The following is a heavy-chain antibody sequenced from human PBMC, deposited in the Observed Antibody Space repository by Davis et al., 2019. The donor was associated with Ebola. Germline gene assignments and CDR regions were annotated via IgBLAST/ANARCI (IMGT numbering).Heavy chain of an antibody. Sequence: GESLKISCAASGFTFSSYWMSWVRQAPGKGLEWVANIKQDGSEKYYVDSVKGRFTISRDNAKNSLYLQMNSLRAEDTAVYYCARTTLWFGEPAPLYYFDYWGQGTLVTVSS. CDR3: ARTTLWFGEPAPLYYFDY. CDR1: GFTFSSYW. D-gene: IGHD3-10*01. CDR2: IKQDGSEK. V-gene: IGHV3-7*03. J-gene: IGHJ4*02.